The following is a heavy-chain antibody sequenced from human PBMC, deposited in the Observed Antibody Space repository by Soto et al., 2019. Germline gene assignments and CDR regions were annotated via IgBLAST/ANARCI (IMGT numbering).Heavy chain of an antibody. CDR2: INPSGGST. D-gene: IGHD3-22*01. J-gene: IGHJ6*02. V-gene: IGHV1-46*01. CDR3: AEKGNSRDGYKSLYYYGMDV. Sequence: QVQLVQSGAEVKKPGASVKVSCKASGYTFTSYYMHWVRQAPGQGLEWMGIINPSGGSTSYAQKFQGRVTMTRDTSTSTAYMELSSLRSEDTAVYYCAEKGNSRDGYKSLYYYGMDVWGQGTTVTVSS. CDR1: GYTFTSYY.